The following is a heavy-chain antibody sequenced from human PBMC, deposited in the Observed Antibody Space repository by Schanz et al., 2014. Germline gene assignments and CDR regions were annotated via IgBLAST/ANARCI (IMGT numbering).Heavy chain of an antibody. Sequence: EVQLVESGGGLVQPGGSLRLSCAASGFTFSSYSMNWVRQAPGKGLEWVSYISSSSSTRYYADSVKGRFTISRDNAKNSLFLQMNSLRAEDTAVYYCARVKYCTITRCYRTETEGIYYMDVWGKGTTVTVSS. CDR2: ISSSSSTR. V-gene: IGHV3-48*01. J-gene: IGHJ6*03. CDR3: ARVKYCTITRCYRTETEGIYYMDV. D-gene: IGHD2-2*01. CDR1: GFTFSSYS.